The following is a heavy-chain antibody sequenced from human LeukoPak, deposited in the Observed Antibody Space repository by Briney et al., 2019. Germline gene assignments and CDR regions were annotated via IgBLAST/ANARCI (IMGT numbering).Heavy chain of an antibody. J-gene: IGHJ4*02. CDR2: IYHSGST. CDR1: GGSISSNNW. Sequence: SETLSVTCAVSGGSISSNNWWSWVRQPPGKGLEWIGGIYHSGSTNYNPSLKSRVTISVDMSKNQFSLKLSSVTAADSAVYYCARGGDSTWSHLDYWGQGTLVTVSS. D-gene: IGHD6-13*01. CDR3: ARGGDSTWSHLDY. V-gene: IGHV4-4*02.